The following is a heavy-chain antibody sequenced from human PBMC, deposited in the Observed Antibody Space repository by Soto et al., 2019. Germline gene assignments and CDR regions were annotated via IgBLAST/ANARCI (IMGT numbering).Heavy chain of an antibody. Sequence: ASVKVSCKASGYTFTSYAMHWVRQAPGQRLEWMGWINAGNGNTKYSQKFQGRVTITRDTSASTAYMELSSLRSEDTAVYYCARDASPIAAAALLLFDPWGQGSLVTVSS. D-gene: IGHD6-13*01. J-gene: IGHJ5*02. CDR1: GYTFTSYA. V-gene: IGHV1-3*01. CDR2: INAGNGNT. CDR3: ARDASPIAAAALLLFDP.